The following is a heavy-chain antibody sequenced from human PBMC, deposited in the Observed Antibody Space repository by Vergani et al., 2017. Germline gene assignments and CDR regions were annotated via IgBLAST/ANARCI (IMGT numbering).Heavy chain of an antibody. J-gene: IGHJ5*02. V-gene: IGHV4-38-2*01. CDR3: ARVVGGWSGYYRLGWFDP. Sequence: QVQLQESGPGLVKPSETLSLTCAVSGFSIDNGYYWDWIRQPPGKGLEWIGEINHSGSTNYNPSLKSRVTISVDTSKNQFSLKLSSVTAADTAVYYCARVVGGWSGYYRLGWFDPWGQGTLVTVSS. D-gene: IGHD3-3*01. CDR2: INHSGST. CDR1: GFSIDNGYY.